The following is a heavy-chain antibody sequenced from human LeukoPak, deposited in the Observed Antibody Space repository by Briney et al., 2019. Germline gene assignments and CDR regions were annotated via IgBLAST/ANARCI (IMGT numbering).Heavy chain of an antibody. CDR2: ISYDGSNK. CDR1: GFTFSSYA. Sequence: GRSLRLSCAASGFTFSSYAMHGVRQAPGKGLEGVAVISYDGSNKYYADSVKGRFTISRDNSKNTLYLQMNSLRAEDTAVYSCAREDNCSGGSCYVGFDYWGQGTLVTVSS. CDR3: AREDNCSGGSCYVGFDY. D-gene: IGHD2-15*01. J-gene: IGHJ4*02. V-gene: IGHV3-30-3*01.